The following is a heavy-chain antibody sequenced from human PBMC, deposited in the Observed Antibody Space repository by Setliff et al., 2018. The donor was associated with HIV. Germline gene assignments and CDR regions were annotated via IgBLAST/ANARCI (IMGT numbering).Heavy chain of an antibody. CDR1: GGSIRSSSHY. V-gene: IGHV4-39*07. J-gene: IGHJ4*02. CDR3: AREGDIGVVRGVIYFDY. CDR2: LYYSGST. Sequence: PSETLSLTCTVSGGSIRSSSHYWGWIRQPPGKGLEWIGSLYYSGSTYNNPSLKSRLTISVDTSKNQFSLKLSSVTAADTAVYYCAREGDIGVVRGVIYFDYWGQGTLVTVS. D-gene: IGHD3-10*01.